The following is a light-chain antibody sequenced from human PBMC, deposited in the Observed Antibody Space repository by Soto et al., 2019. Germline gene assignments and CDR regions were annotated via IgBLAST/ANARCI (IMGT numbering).Light chain of an antibody. Sequence: DIQMTQSPSFVSASVGDRVTITCRARQGISRWLAWYQQRPGKAPELLIYGASSLQSGVPSRFSGSGSGTDFTLTISSLQPEDFATYYCQQANSFPLTFGQGTRLEI. CDR1: QGISRW. V-gene: IGKV1-12*01. CDR3: QQANSFPLT. J-gene: IGKJ5*01. CDR2: GAS.